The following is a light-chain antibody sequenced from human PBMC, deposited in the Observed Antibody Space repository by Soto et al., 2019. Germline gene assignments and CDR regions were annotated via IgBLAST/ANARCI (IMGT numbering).Light chain of an antibody. V-gene: IGKV3-15*01. CDR3: QQYNIWRT. Sequence: EIVMTQSPATLSASPGETATLSCRASESVAGNLAWFQQKPGQAPRLLIYAASRRATGTPARFSGSGSGTEFTLTISSLQSEDFAVYYCQQYNIWRTFGKGTKVEI. CDR1: ESVAGN. CDR2: AAS. J-gene: IGKJ1*01.